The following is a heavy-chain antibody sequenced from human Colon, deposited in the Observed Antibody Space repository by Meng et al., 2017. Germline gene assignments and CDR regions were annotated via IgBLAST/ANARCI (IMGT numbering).Heavy chain of an antibody. Sequence: ASVKVSCKASGYMFTTYDISWVRQAPGQVFESRGWMSPGTPNRVYAQKFQGRVTISSNTSKSTAYMELNSLTSEDTGVYYCVRCAGLCAYRCSCSLGHWGQGTVVTVSS. J-gene: IGHJ4*02. CDR3: VRCAGLCAYRCSCSLGH. CDR1: GYMFTTYD. CDR2: MSPGTPNR. V-gene: IGHV1-8*03. D-gene: IGHD2-21*01.